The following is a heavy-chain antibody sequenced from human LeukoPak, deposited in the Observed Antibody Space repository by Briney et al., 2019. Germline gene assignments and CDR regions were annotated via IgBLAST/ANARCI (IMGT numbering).Heavy chain of an antibody. CDR3: AKGSGFGELGATED. V-gene: IGHV3-30*02. CDR1: GFTFSSYG. Sequence: GGSLRLSCAASGFTFSSYGMHWVRQAPGKGLEWVAFIRYDGSNKYYADSVKGRFTISRDNSKNTLYLQMNSLRAEDTAVNYCAKGSGFGELGATEDWGQGTLVTVSS. CDR2: IRYDGSNK. J-gene: IGHJ4*02. D-gene: IGHD3-10*01.